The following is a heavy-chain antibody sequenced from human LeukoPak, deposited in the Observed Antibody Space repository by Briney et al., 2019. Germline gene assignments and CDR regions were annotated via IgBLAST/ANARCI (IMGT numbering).Heavy chain of an antibody. CDR3: ARARGAEAIDH. D-gene: IGHD1-26*01. Sequence: SETLSLTCAVYGGSFSGYYWTWIRQPPAKGLEWIGETNHSGSNNYNPSLKIRVTISVDTSKDQFSLKLTSVTAADTAVYYCARARGAEAIDHWGHGILVTVSS. CDR2: TNHSGSN. CDR1: GGSFSGYY. J-gene: IGHJ4*01. V-gene: IGHV4-34*01.